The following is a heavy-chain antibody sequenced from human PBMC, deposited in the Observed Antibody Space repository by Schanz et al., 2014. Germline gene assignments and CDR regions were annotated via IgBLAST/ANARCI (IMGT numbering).Heavy chain of an antibody. CDR1: GFTFSAYA. J-gene: IGHJ5*02. CDR3: AKTPREDSNYDNCPNGFDA. D-gene: IGHD3-16*01. V-gene: IGHV3-23*01. CDR2: ISASGGTT. Sequence: EVQLLESGGGLVQPGGSLRLSCAASGFTFSAYAMTWVRQIPGKGLEWVSAISASGGTTYYADSVKGRFTISRDNSKNTLCLQMNSPRAEDSAVYYCAKTPREDSNYDNCPNGFDAWGQGTLVTASS.